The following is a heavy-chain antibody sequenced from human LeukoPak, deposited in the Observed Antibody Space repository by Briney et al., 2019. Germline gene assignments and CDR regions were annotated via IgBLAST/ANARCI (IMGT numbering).Heavy chain of an antibody. CDR2: IGGSGGST. Sequence: GGSLRLSCAASGFTFRDYAMSWVRQAPGKGLEWVSVIGGSGGSTCYADSVKGRFTISRDDSKNTLYLQMNSLRAEDTAVYHCAKEGCTGTNCYINCWGQGTLVTVSS. V-gene: IGHV3-23*01. CDR3: AKEGCTGTNCYINC. CDR1: GFTFRDYA. J-gene: IGHJ4*02. D-gene: IGHD2-2*02.